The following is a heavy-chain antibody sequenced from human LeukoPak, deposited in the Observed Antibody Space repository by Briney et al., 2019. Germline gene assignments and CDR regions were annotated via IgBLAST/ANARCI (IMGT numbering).Heavy chain of an antibody. D-gene: IGHD1-1*01. CDR3: AKDQLARERYGGEEPDY. CDR1: GFTFSNCG. CDR2: ISYDGSNK. J-gene: IGHJ4*02. V-gene: IGHV3-30*18. Sequence: GGSLRLSCAAGGFTFSNCGMHWVREAPVKGLEWVAIISYDGSNKNSADSVKGRFTISRDNSKNTLFLQMNSLRPEDTAVYYCAKDQLARERYGGEEPDYWGQGTLVTVSS.